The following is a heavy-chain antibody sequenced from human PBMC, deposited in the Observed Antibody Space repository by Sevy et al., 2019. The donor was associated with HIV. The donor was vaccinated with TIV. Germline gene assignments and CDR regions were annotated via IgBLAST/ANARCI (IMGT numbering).Heavy chain of an antibody. V-gene: IGHV3-30*18. Sequence: GGSLRLSCAASRFTFSLYGMHWVRQAPGKGLEWVALISKDGSNKYYVDSVKGRFTVSRDNSNNTMYLQLDSLGPEDTAMYYCAKSMDTVTTLDYWGPGTLVTVSS. J-gene: IGHJ4*02. CDR1: RFTFSLYG. CDR3: AKSMDTVTTLDY. D-gene: IGHD4-17*01. CDR2: ISKDGSNK.